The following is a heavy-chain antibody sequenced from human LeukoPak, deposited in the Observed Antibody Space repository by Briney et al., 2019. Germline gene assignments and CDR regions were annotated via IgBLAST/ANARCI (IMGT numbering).Heavy chain of an antibody. Sequence: SETLSLTCAVYGGSFSGYYWSWIRQPPGKGLEWIGEINHSGSTNYNPSLKSRVTISVDTSKNQFSLKLSSVTAADTAVYYCARHRSAWRAARPFDYWAREPWSPSPQ. CDR2: INHSGST. J-gene: IGHJ4*02. CDR1: GGSFSGYY. V-gene: IGHV4-34*01. CDR3: ARHRSAWRAARPFDY. D-gene: IGHD6-6*01.